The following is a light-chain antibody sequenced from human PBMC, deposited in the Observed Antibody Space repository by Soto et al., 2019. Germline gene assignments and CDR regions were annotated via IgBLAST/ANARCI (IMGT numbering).Light chain of an antibody. J-gene: IGKJ4*01. V-gene: IGKV1-12*01. Sequence: DIQMTQSPSSVSASVGDRVTITCRASQGISSWLAWYQQKPGKAPTLPIYAASSLESGVPSRFSGNGSGRDFTLTINSLQPEDFATYYCQQVDSVPLSFGGGTKVEIK. CDR2: AAS. CDR1: QGISSW. CDR3: QQVDSVPLS.